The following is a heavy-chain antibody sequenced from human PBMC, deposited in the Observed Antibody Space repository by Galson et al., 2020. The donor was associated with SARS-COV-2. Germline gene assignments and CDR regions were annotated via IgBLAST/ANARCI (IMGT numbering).Heavy chain of an antibody. J-gene: IGHJ6*03. CDR2: IIPIFGTA. CDR1: GVTFSSYA. CDR3: ATDIRYSSSWHYYYYYMDV. V-gene: IGHV1-69*13. D-gene: IGHD6-13*01. Sequence: SVKLPCKASGVTFSSYAISWVRQAPGQGPAWMGGIIPIFGTANYAQTFQGRVPSTADESTSTAYMELSSLRSEDTAVYHCATDIRYSSSWHYYYYYMDVWGKGTTVTVSS.